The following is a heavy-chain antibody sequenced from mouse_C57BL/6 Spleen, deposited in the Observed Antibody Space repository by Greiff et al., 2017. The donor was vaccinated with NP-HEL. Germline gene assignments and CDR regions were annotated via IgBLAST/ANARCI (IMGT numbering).Heavy chain of an antibody. CDR1: GYTFTSYW. J-gene: IGHJ2*01. Sequence: QVQLQQPGAELVRPGSSVKLSCKASGYTFTSYWMDWVKQRPGQGLEWIGNIYPSDSETHYNQKFKDKATLTVDKSSSTAYMQLSSLTSEDSAVYYCARRRDYALFDYWGQGTTLTVSS. CDR3: ARRRDYALFDY. CDR2: IYPSDSET. V-gene: IGHV1-61*01. D-gene: IGHD2-4*01.